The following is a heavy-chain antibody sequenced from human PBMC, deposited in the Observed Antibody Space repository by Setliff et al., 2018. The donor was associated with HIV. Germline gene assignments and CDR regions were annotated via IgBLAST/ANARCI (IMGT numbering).Heavy chain of an antibody. Sequence: ETLSLTCTVSGGSISSTSYYWGWIRQPPGTGLEWVSAISGSGGSTYYADSVKGRFTISRDNSKNTLYFQMNSLRAEDTAVYYCAREEGGLYGMDVWGQGTTVTVSS. CDR1: GGSISSTSYY. CDR2: ISGSGGST. D-gene: IGHD3-16*01. J-gene: IGHJ6*02. CDR3: AREEGGLYGMDV. V-gene: IGHV3-23*01.